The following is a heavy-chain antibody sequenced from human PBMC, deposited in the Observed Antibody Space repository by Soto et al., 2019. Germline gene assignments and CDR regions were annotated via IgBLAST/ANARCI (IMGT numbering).Heavy chain of an antibody. CDR1: GGTFSSYT. CDR3: ARGGIAASGTSDY. D-gene: IGHD6-13*01. Sequence: QVQLVQSGAEVKKPGSSVKVSCKASGGTFSSYTISWVRQAPGQGLEWMGRIIPILGIANYAQKFQGRVTITADKSTSTAYMELSSLRSEDTAVYYGARGGIAASGTSDYWGQGTLVTVSS. J-gene: IGHJ4*02. V-gene: IGHV1-69*02. CDR2: IIPILGIA.